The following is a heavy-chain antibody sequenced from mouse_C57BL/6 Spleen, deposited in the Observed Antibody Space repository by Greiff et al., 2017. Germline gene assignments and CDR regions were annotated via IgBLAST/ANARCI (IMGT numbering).Heavy chain of an antibody. CDR1: GFTFRSYG. J-gene: IGHJ2*01. V-gene: IGHV5-6*01. CDR2: ISSGGSYT. Sequence: EVQLVESGGDLVTPGGSLKLSCAASGFTFRSYGMSWVRQTPDTRLEWVATISSGGSYTSYPDSVKGRFTISRDNAKNTLYLQMSSLKSEDTAMYYCARQRANWDEADYWGQGTTRTVSS. CDR3: ARQRANWDEADY. D-gene: IGHD4-1*01.